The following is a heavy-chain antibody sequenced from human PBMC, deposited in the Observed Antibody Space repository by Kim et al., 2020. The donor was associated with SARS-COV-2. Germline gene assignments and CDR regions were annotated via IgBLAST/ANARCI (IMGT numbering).Heavy chain of an antibody. D-gene: IGHD2-15*01. CDR1: GGSISSSSYY. V-gene: IGHV4-39*01. Sequence: SETLSLTCTVSGGSISSSSYYWGWIRQPPGKGLEWIGSIYYSGSTYYNPSLKSRVTISVDTSKNQFSLKLSSVTAADTAVYYCARPSSPNRGGEKVHFDYWGQGTLVTVSS. CDR2: IYYSGST. J-gene: IGHJ4*02. CDR3: ARPSSPNRGGEKVHFDY.